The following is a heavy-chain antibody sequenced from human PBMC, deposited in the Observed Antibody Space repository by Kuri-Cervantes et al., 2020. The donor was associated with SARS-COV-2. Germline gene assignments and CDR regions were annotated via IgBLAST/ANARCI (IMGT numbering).Heavy chain of an antibody. J-gene: IGHJ4*02. CDR1: GFTFSDHY. Sequence: GGSLRLSCAASGFTFSDHYMDWVRQAPGKGLEWVGRTRNKANSYTTEYAASVKGRLTISRDDSKNSLYLQMNSLKTEDTAVYYCASAVAGLFDYWGQGTLVTVSS. CDR3: ASAVAGLFDY. V-gene: IGHV3-72*01. D-gene: IGHD6-19*01. CDR2: TRNKANSYTT.